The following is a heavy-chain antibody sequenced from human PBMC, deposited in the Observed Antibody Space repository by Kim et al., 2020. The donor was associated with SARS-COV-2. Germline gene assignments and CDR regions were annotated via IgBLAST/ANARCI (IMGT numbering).Heavy chain of an antibody. Sequence: ASVKVSCKASGYPFTAYYIHWVRQAPGQGLECMGIINPSGTRTSYAQKFQGRVTMTTDTSTSTVYMDLSSLRSEDTAVYYCARVGRGYDSSGHGAFDIWGQGTMVTVSS. J-gene: IGHJ3*02. D-gene: IGHD3-22*01. V-gene: IGHV1-46*01. CDR1: GYPFTAYY. CDR3: ARVGRGYDSSGHGAFDI. CDR2: INPSGTRT.